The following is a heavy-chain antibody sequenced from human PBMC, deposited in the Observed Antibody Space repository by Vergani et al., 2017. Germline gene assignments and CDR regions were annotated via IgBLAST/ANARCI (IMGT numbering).Heavy chain of an antibody. CDR1: GGSISSSSYY. CDR2: IYYSGST. D-gene: IGHD2-2*01. Sequence: QLQLQESGPGLVKPSETLSLTCTVSGGSISSSSYYWGWIRQPPGKGLEWIGSIYYSGSTYYNPSLKSRVTISVDTSKNQFSLKLSSVTAADTAVYYCARHWEGYCSSTSCYPTDYWGQGTLVTVSS. J-gene: IGHJ4*02. V-gene: IGHV4-39*01. CDR3: ARHWEGYCSSTSCYPTDY.